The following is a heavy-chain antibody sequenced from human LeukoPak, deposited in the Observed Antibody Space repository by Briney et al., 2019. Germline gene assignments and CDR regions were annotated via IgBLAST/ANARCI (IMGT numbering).Heavy chain of an antibody. V-gene: IGHV4-39*02. CDR1: GGSISSSSYY. J-gene: IGHJ4*02. CDR2: IYYSGST. D-gene: IGHD6-19*01. CDR3: AREEGQQWLVNY. Sequence: PSETLSLTCTVSGGSISSSSYYWGWIRQPPGKGLEWIGSIYYSGSTYYNPSLKSRVTISVDTSKSQFSLKLSSVTAADTAVYYCAREEGQQWLVNYWGQGTLVTVSS.